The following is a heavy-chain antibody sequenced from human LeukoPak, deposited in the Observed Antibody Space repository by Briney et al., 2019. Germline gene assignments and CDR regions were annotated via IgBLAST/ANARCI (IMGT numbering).Heavy chain of an antibody. V-gene: IGHV4-34*01. CDR3: ARDFPHRIAAPNEGVWFDP. Sequence: SETLSLTCAVYGGSFSGYYWSWIRQPPGKGLEWIGEINHSGSTNCNPSLKSRVTISVDTSKNQFSLKLSSVTAADTAVYYCARDFPHRIAAPNEGVWFDPWGQGTLVTVSS. CDR2: INHSGST. CDR1: GGSFSGYY. D-gene: IGHD6-6*01. J-gene: IGHJ5*02.